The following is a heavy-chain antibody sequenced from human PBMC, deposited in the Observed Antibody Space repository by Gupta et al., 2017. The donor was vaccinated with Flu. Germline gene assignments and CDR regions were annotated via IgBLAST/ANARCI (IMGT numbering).Heavy chain of an antibody. CDR3: ARAIAIDGSASDRDY. J-gene: IGHJ4*02. Sequence: STYLWSWIRQPPGKGLEWIGYIHHSGTTNYNPSLQNRLTISLGMSKSQFSLELTSVTAADTAIYYGARAIAIDGSASDRDYWGQGTLVTVSS. CDR2: IHHSGTT. V-gene: IGHV4-59*01. CDR1: STYL. D-gene: IGHD2-21*01.